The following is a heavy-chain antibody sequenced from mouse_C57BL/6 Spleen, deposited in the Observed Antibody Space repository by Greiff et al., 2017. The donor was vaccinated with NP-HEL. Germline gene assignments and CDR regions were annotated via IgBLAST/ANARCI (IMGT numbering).Heavy chain of an antibody. D-gene: IGHD2-2*01. CDR3: ARRGYGGLDY. J-gene: IGHJ2*01. Sequence: QVHVKQPGAELVRPGSSVKLSCKASGYTFTSYWMDWVKQRPGQGLEWIGNIYPSDSETHYNQKFKDKATLTVDKSSSTAYMQLSSLTSEDSAVYCCARRGYGGLDYWGQGTTLTVSS. CDR1: GYTFTSYW. V-gene: IGHV1-61*01. CDR2: IYPSDSET.